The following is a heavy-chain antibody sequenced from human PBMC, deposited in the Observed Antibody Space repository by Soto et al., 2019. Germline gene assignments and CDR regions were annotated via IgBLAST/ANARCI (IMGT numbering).Heavy chain of an antibody. V-gene: IGHV1-8*01. CDR3: AMVDVYVTPSPQDV. D-gene: IGHD3-16*01. CDR2: MNPNSANT. Sequence: GASVKVSCKASGYTFSSYDINWVRQATGQGLEWMGWMNPNSANTGYAQKFQGRVTMTRNTSISTAYMELSSLRSNDTAIYYCAMVDVYVTPSPQDVWGQGTTVTVSS. CDR1: GYTFSSYD. J-gene: IGHJ6*02.